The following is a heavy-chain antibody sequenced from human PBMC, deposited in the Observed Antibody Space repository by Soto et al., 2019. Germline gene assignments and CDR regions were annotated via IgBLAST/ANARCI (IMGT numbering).Heavy chain of an antibody. V-gene: IGHV3-23*01. D-gene: IGHD6-19*01. CDR3: AKDLKKPVDSSGWGPYMDV. J-gene: IGHJ6*03. CDR2: ISGSGGST. CDR1: GFTFSSYA. Sequence: GGSLRLSCAASGFTFSSYAMSWVRQAPGKGLEWVSAISGSGGSTYYADSVKGRFTISRDNSKNTLYLQMNSLRAEDTAIYYCAKDLKKPVDSSGWGPYMDVWGKGTTVTVSS.